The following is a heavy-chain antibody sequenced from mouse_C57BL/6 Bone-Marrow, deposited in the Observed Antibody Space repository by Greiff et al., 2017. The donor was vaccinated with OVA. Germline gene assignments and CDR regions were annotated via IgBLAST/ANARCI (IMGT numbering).Heavy chain of an antibody. Sequence: EVQLQQSGPVLVKPGASVKMSCKASGYTFTDYYMNWVKQSHGKSLEWIGVINPYNGGTSYNQKFKGKATLTVDKSSSTAYMELNSLTSEDSAVYYCARKAYGSSYSYWGQGTTLTVSS. CDR2: INPYNGGT. V-gene: IGHV1-19*01. CDR1: GYTFTDYY. CDR3: ARKAYGSSYSY. J-gene: IGHJ2*01. D-gene: IGHD1-1*01.